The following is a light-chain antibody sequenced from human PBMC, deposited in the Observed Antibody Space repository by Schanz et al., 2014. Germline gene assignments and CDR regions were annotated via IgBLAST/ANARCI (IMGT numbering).Light chain of an antibody. V-gene: IGKV3-20*01. Sequence: EIVLTQSPDTLSLSPGERATLSCRASQSVDNSLAWYQQKPGQAHRLLIYDASIRAIGIPDRSSGSGSGTDFTLTISRLEPEDFAVFYCQQFGKLPWTFGQGTKVEIK. CDR1: QSVDNS. CDR2: DAS. CDR3: QQFGKLPWT. J-gene: IGKJ1*01.